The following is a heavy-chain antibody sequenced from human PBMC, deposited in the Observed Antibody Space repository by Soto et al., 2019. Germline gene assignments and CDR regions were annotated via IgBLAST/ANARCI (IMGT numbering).Heavy chain of an antibody. CDR1: PITVYNYAA. D-gene: IGHD2-2*01. V-gene: IGHV3-23*01. Sequence: ELQLLESGGGLGQPGGSLRLSCVASPITVYNYAAISWVRQAPGKGLEWVSTISGRADQKYYADSVKGRFTISRDNYKNRLYLQMNSLRVEDTAVYYCAKDRALENQTPYGMDVWGQGTTVTV. J-gene: IGHJ6*02. CDR2: ISGRADQK. CDR3: AKDRALENQTPYGMDV.